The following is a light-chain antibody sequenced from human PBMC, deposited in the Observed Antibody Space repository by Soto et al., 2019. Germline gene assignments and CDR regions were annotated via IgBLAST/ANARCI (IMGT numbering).Light chain of an antibody. CDR3: SAWDDSLSGPL. CDR1: TSNIGSNY. V-gene: IGLV1-47*01. CDR2: RNF. Sequence: QSVLTQPPSASGTPEQRVTISCSGSTSNIGSNYVYWYQQLPGAAPKLLIYRNFQRPSGVPDRFSGSKSGTSSSLAISGLRSEDEADYYCSAWDDSLSGPLFGGGTKLTVL. J-gene: IGLJ2*01.